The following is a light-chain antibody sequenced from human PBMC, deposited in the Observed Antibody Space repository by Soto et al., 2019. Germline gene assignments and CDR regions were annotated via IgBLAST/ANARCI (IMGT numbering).Light chain of an antibody. J-gene: IGKJ5*01. CDR3: QQYGSSPPKYT. CDR2: GAS. CDR1: QDVVSN. Sequence: EVVVTQSPATLSVSPGERATLSFRAIQDVVSNLAWYQQKPGQAPSLLIYGASSRATGIPDRFSGSGSGTDFTLTISGLEPEDFAVYYCQQYGSSPPKYTFGQGTRLEIK. V-gene: IGKV3-20*01.